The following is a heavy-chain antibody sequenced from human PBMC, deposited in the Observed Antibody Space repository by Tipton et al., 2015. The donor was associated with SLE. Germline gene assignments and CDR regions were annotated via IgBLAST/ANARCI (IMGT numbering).Heavy chain of an antibody. J-gene: IGHJ3*02. CDR2: IRSKTYGGTT. D-gene: IGHD5-12*01. Sequence: SLRLSCTTSGFTFGDYAMGWVRQAPGKGLEWVGFIRSKTYGGTTDYAASVKGRVTVSRDDSKSIAYLHMNSLKTEDTAVYFCTRGGDSGYLGDVFDIWGQGTTVTVSS. V-gene: IGHV3-49*04. CDR1: GFTFGDYA. CDR3: TRGGDSGYLGDVFDI.